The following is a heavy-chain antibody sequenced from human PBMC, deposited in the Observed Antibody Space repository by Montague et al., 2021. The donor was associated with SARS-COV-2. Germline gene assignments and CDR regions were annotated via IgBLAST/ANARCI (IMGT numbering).Heavy chain of an antibody. V-gene: IGHV3-30*04. D-gene: IGHD3-10*01. Sequence: SLRLSCAASGFTFSSFAMHWVRQAPGKGLEWVALISYDGNDKYYADSVKGRFTISRDNSKNTLYLQMNSLGAEDTAVYYCAREVSIMVRGRGRFDYWGQGILVTVSS. J-gene: IGHJ4*02. CDR2: ISYDGNDK. CDR1: GFTFSSFA. CDR3: AREVSIMVRGRGRFDY.